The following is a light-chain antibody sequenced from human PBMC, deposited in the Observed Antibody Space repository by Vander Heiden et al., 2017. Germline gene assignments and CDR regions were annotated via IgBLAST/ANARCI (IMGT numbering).Light chain of an antibody. J-gene: IGKJ1*01. Sequence: EIVMTQSPGIVSLSPGESATLPCRASQTVRSHLAWYQQKPGQAPRLLIYDASTWATGVPARFSGSGSWTDFTLTISSLQSEDFAVYYCQQYYNWWTFGQGTKVELK. V-gene: IGKV3-15*01. CDR3: QQYYNWWT. CDR1: QTVRSH. CDR2: DAS.